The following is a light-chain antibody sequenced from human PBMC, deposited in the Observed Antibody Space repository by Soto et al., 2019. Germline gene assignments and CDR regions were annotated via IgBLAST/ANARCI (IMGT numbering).Light chain of an antibody. CDR1: SSDVGGYNY. CDR3: SSYADIVTSHVV. J-gene: IGLJ2*01. CDR2: EVS. V-gene: IGLV2-8*01. Sequence: QSALTQPPSASGSPGQSVTISCTGTSSDVGGYNYVSWYQQHPGKAPKLMIYEVSERPSGVPDRFSGSKSSNTASLTVSGLQAEDEADYYCSSYADIVTSHVVFGGGTKLTVL.